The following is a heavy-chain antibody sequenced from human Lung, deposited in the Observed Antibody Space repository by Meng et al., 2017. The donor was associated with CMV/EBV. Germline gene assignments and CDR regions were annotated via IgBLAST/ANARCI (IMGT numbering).Heavy chain of an antibody. J-gene: IGHJ1*01. CDR3: LRRSGGSV. CDR2: IPHRGSS. V-gene: IGHV4-4*03. D-gene: IGHD3-10*01. CDR1: GDSITNHNW. Sequence: QVLLRESGPALVKPPDTRFLTCAVSGDSITNHNWWAWVRQPPGKGLEWIGEIPHRGSSAYNPSLKSRVSMSIDKSKNQFSLKLTSVTAADTAVYHCLRRSGGSVWGQGTLVTVSS.